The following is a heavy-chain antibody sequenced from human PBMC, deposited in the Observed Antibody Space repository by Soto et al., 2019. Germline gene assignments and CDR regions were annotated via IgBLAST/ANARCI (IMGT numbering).Heavy chain of an antibody. Sequence: PSETLSLTCAVYGGSFSGYYWSWIRQPPGKGLEWIGEINHSGSTNYNPSLKSRVTISVDTSKNQFSLKLSSVTAADTAVYYCARGAYRGYSGYDPTPDGFSSGYYYYYMDVWGKGTTVTVSS. J-gene: IGHJ6*03. CDR2: INHSGST. D-gene: IGHD5-12*01. CDR3: ARGAYRGYSGYDPTPDGFSSGYYYYYMDV. CDR1: GGSFSGYY. V-gene: IGHV4-34*01.